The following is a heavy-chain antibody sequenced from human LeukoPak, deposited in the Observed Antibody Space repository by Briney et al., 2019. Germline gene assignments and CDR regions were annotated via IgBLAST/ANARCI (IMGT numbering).Heavy chain of an antibody. CDR2: INHSGST. Sequence: KSSETLSLTCTVSGGSISSYYWSWIRQPPGKGLEWIGEINHSGSTNYNPSLKSRVTISVDTSKNQFSLKLSSVTAADTAVYYCARGCVVVPDIKFRRFDPWGQGTLVTVSS. V-gene: IGHV4-34*01. D-gene: IGHD2-2*01. J-gene: IGHJ5*02. CDR3: ARGCVVVPDIKFRRFDP. CDR1: GGSISSYY.